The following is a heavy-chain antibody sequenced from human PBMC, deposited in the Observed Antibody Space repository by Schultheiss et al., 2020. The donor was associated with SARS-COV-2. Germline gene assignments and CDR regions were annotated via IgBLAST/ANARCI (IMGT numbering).Heavy chain of an antibody. V-gene: IGHV3-23*01. Sequence: GGSLRLSCAASGFTFSIYAMSWVRQAPGKGLEWVSAIRATGTSSTFYADSVKGRFTISKDNSKNTLYLQMNSLRAEDTAVYYCARDTGYYDSSGSIDYWGQGTLVTVSS. D-gene: IGHD3-22*01. CDR1: GFTFSIYA. CDR3: ARDTGYYDSSGSIDY. CDR2: IRATGTSST. J-gene: IGHJ4*02.